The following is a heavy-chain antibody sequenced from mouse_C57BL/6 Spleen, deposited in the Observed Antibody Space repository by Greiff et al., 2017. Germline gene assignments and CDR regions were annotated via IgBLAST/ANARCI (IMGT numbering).Heavy chain of an antibody. V-gene: IGHV1-81*01. Sequence: QVQLQQSGAELARPGASVKLSCKASGYTFTSYGISWVKQRTGQGLEWIGEIYPRSGNTYYNEKFKGKATLTADKSSSTAYMELRSLTSEDSAVYFCASRRDGSSYSYWGQGTTLTVSS. D-gene: IGHD1-1*01. CDR2: IYPRSGNT. J-gene: IGHJ2*01. CDR3: ASRRDGSSYSY. CDR1: GYTFTSYG.